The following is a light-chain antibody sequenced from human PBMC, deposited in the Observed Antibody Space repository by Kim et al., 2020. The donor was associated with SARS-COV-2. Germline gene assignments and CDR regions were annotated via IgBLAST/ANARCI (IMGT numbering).Light chain of an antibody. J-gene: IGLJ3*02. Sequence: QSALTQPPSASGTPGQRVTISCSGSSSNIGSKYVYWYQQLPGAAPKLLIYSNNQRPSGVPDRFSGSKSGTSASLAISGLRSEDEADYYCAAWDDSLSGPMFGGGTQLTVL. CDR3: AAWDDSLSGPM. V-gene: IGLV1-47*02. CDR1: SSNIGSKY. CDR2: SNN.